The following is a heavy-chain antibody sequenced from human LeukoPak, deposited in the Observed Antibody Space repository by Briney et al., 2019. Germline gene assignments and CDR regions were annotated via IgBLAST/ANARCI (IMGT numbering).Heavy chain of an antibody. J-gene: IGHJ6*02. CDR2: ISYDGSNK. V-gene: IGHV3-30*04. CDR3: AREVVVVVAATKYYYYGMDV. D-gene: IGHD2-15*01. Sequence: GGSLRLSCAASGFIFSSYAMHWVRQAPGKGLEWVAVISYDGSNKYYADSVKGRFTISRDNSKNTLYLQMNSLRAEDTAVYYCAREVVVVVAATKYYYYGMDVWGQGTTVTVSS. CDR1: GFIFSSYA.